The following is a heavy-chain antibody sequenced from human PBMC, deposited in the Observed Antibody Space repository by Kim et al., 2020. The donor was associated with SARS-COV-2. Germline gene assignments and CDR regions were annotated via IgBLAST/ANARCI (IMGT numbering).Heavy chain of an antibody. Sequence: SETLSLTCAVYGGSFSGYYWSWIRQPPGKGLEWIGEINHSGSTNYNPSLKSRVTISVDTSKNQFSLKLSSVTAADTAVYYCARGGYDSSGYYFWGQGTLVTVSS. J-gene: IGHJ4*02. CDR2: INHSGST. D-gene: IGHD3-22*01. CDR3: ARGGYDSSGYYF. V-gene: IGHV4-34*01. CDR1: GGSFSGYY.